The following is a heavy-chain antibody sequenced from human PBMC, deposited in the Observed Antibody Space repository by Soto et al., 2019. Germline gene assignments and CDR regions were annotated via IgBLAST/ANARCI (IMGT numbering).Heavy chain of an antibody. J-gene: IGHJ4*02. CDR1: GGSINSGGYY. CDR2: IYYSGST. D-gene: IGHD2-15*01. V-gene: IGHV4-31*03. CDR3: ARNGGSCYDY. Sequence: PSETLSLTCTVSGGSINSGGYYWSWIRQHPGKGLEWIGYIYYSGSTYYNPSLKSRVTISVDTSKNQFSLKLSSVTAADTAVYYCARNGGSCYDYWGQGTLVTVSS.